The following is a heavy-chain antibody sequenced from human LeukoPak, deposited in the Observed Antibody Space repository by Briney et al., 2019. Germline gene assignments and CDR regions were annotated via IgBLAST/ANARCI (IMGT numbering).Heavy chain of an antibody. Sequence: SQTLSLTCTVSGGSISSGGYYWSWIRQPPGKGLEWIGYIYHSGSTYYNPSLKSRVTISVDRSKNQFSLKLSSVTAADTAVYYCARDPVPLGTISGEYYFDYWGQGTLVTVSS. CDR3: ARDPVPLGTISGEYYFDY. V-gene: IGHV4-30-2*01. D-gene: IGHD6-19*01. CDR2: IYHSGST. CDR1: GGSISSGGYY. J-gene: IGHJ4*02.